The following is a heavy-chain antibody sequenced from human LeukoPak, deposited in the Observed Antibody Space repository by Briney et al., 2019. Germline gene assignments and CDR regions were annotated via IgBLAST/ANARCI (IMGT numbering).Heavy chain of an antibody. Sequence: GGSLRLSCAASGFTFSSYWMHWVRQAPGKGLVWVSHINTDGSSTSSADSVKGRFAISRDNAKNTLYLQMNSLRAEDTAVYYCTTFEYSSSSAYYYYMDVWGKGTTVTVSS. J-gene: IGHJ6*03. V-gene: IGHV3-74*01. CDR3: TTFEYSSSSAYYYYMDV. D-gene: IGHD6-6*01. CDR1: GFTFSSYW. CDR2: INTDGSST.